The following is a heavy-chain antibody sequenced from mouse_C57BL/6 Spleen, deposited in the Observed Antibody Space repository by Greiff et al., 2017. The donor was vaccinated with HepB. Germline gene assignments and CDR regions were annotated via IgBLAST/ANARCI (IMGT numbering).Heavy chain of an antibody. V-gene: IGHV7-3*01. CDR1: GFTFTDYY. Sequence: EVQRVESGGGLVQPGGSLSLSCAASGFTFTDYYMSWVRQPPGKALEWLGFIRNKANGYTTEYSASVKGRFTISRDNSQSILYLQMNALRAEDSATYYCARYYGSSGDFDYWGQGTTLTVSS. J-gene: IGHJ2*01. CDR3: ARYYGSSGDFDY. D-gene: IGHD1-1*01. CDR2: IRNKANGYTT.